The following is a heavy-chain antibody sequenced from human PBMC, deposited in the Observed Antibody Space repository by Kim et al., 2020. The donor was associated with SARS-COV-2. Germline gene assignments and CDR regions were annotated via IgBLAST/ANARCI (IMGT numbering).Heavy chain of an antibody. CDR3: ARDLEGGDQRPRFDP. J-gene: IGHJ5*02. D-gene: IGHD4-17*01. V-gene: IGHV1-18*04. CDR2: ISAYNGNT. Sequence: ASVKVSCKASGYTFTSYGISWVRQAPGQGLEWMGWISAYNGNTNYAQKLQGRVTMTTDTSTSTAYMELRSLRSDDTAVYYCARDLEGGDQRPRFDPWGQGTLVTVSS. CDR1: GYTFTSYG.